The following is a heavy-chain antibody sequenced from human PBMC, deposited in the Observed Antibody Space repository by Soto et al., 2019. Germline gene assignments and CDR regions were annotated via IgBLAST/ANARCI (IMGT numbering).Heavy chain of an antibody. Sequence: GASVKVSCKASGYTFSGYYMHWVRQAPGQGLEWMGWINPNSGGTNYAQKFQGWVTMTRDTSISTAYMELSSLRSEDTAVYYCASQPHVDTAMVSVYWGQGTLVTVSS. V-gene: IGHV1-2*04. CDR2: INPNSGGT. CDR3: ASQPHVDTAMVSVY. CDR1: GYTFSGYY. D-gene: IGHD5-18*01. J-gene: IGHJ4*02.